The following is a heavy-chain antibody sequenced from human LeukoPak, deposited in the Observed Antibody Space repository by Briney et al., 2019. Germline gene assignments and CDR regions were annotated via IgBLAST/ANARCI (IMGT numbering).Heavy chain of an antibody. J-gene: IGHJ6*02. CDR3: ARDPYSGRDGLDV. D-gene: IGHD1-26*01. Sequence: GGSLRLSCAASGFTLSSYNMNWVRQAPGKALEWVSSISGTSTYIYYGDSVKGRFTISRDNAKNSLYLQMNSLRAEDAAVYYCARDPYSGRDGLDVWGQGTTVTVSS. CDR2: ISGTSTYI. V-gene: IGHV3-21*01. CDR1: GFTLSSYN.